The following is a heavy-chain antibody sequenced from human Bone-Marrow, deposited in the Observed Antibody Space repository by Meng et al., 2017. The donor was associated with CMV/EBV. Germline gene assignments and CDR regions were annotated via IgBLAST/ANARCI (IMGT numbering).Heavy chain of an antibody. CDR3: ARQRSSSGWYWYFAL. Sequence: GESLKISCEGSGLPFSSYAMQWVRQAPGNGLEYVSAISSNGGSTYYADSVKGRFTICRDNSKNTLYLPMGSLKAEDMAVYYCARQRSSSGWYWYFALWGRGTLVTVSS. CDR2: ISSNGGST. CDR1: GLPFSSYA. D-gene: IGHD6-19*01. V-gene: IGHV3-64*02. J-gene: IGHJ2*01.